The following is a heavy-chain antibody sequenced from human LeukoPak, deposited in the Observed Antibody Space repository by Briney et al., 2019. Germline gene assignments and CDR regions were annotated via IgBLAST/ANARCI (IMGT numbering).Heavy chain of an antibody. J-gene: IGHJ3*02. Sequence: PSQTLSLTCTVSGGSISSGSYYWSWIRQPAGKGLEWIGRIYTSGSTTYNPSLKSRVTISVDTSKNQFSLKLSSVTAADTAVYYCARGAYDFWSGDASGAFDIWGQGTMVTVSS. CDR2: IYTSGST. V-gene: IGHV4-61*02. D-gene: IGHD3-3*01. CDR1: GGSISSGSYY. CDR3: ARGAYDFWSGDASGAFDI.